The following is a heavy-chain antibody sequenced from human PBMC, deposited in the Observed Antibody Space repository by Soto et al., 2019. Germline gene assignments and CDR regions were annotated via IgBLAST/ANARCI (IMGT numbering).Heavy chain of an antibody. J-gene: IGHJ5*02. CDR1: GGTFSSYA. CDR2: IIPIFGTA. CDR3: AREARYCSSTSCYDWFDP. Sequence: ASVKGSCKASGGTFSSYAISWVRQAPGQGLEWMGGIIPIFGTANYAQKFQGRVTITADKSTSTAYMELSSLRSEDTAVYYCAREARYCSSTSCYDWFDPWGQGTLVTVSS. D-gene: IGHD2-2*01. V-gene: IGHV1-69*06.